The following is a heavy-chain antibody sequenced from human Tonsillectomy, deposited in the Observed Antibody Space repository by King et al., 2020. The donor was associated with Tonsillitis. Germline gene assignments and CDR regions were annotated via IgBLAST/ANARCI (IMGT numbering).Heavy chain of an antibody. J-gene: IGHJ6*03. CDR2: IYYDGSNK. D-gene: IGHD4-17*01. Sequence: VQLVESGGGVVQPGRSLRLSCAASGFTFSSYGMHWVRQAPGKGLEWVAVIYYDGSNKYYADSVKGRFTISRDNSKNTLYLQMNSLRAEDTAVYYCARDPNKGGDYTLNYYYYYYMDVWGKGTTVTVSS. CDR1: GFTFSSYG. CDR3: ARDPNKGGDYTLNYYYYYYMDV. V-gene: IGHV3-33*08.